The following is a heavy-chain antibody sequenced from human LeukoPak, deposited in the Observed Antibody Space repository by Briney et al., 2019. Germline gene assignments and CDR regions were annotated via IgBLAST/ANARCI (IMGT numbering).Heavy chain of an antibody. J-gene: IGHJ4*02. CDR1: GGSISSYY. CDR3: ARNIVGPRQVDY. D-gene: IGHD1-26*01. CDR2: IYHSGTT. Sequence: SETLSLTCTVSGGSISSYYWSWIRQPPGKGLEWIGYIYHSGTTNYNPSLKSRVTISVDTSMGQFSLKLSSVTAADTAIYYCARNIVGPRQVDYWGQGTLVTVSS. V-gene: IGHV4-59*01.